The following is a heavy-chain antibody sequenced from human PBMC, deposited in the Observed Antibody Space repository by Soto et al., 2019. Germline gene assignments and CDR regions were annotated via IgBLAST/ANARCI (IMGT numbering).Heavy chain of an antibody. Sequence: QVQLQESGPGLVRPSQTLSLTCIVSGGSISSGDYYWSWIRQPPGKGLEWIAYFQYSGSTSYIPSLKSRVTISVDTSKNQFSLNLGSVTAADTAVYYCASDPDYGDKGFYFDYWGPGTLVTVST. V-gene: IGHV4-30-4*01. CDR2: FQYSGST. CDR3: ASDPDYGDKGFYFDY. CDR1: GGSISSGDYY. J-gene: IGHJ4*02. D-gene: IGHD4-17*01.